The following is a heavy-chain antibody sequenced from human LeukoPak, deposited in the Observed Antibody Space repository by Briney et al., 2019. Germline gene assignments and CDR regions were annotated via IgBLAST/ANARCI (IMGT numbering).Heavy chain of an antibody. V-gene: IGHV4-30-2*01. CDR3: ARHRIVAAVGAFDY. CDR2: IYHSGST. Sequence: PSETLSLTCAVSGGSISSGGYSWSWIRQPPGKGLEWIGYIYHSGSTYYNPSLKSRVTMSVDTSRNQFSLKLSSVTAADTAVYYCARHRIVAAVGAFDYWGQGTLVTVSS. CDR1: GGSISSGGYS. J-gene: IGHJ4*02. D-gene: IGHD6-13*01.